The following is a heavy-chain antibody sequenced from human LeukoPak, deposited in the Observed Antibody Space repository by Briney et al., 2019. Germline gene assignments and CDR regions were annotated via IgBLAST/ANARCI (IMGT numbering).Heavy chain of an antibody. CDR1: GGSFSGYY. CDR2: INHSGST. Sequence: SETLSLTCAVYGGSFSGYYWSWIRQPPGKGLEWIGEINHSGSTNYNPSLKSRVTISVDTSKNQFSLKLSSVTAADTAVYYCARHRSYCSSTSCYHFDYWGQGTLVTVSS. D-gene: IGHD2-2*01. CDR3: ARHRSYCSSTSCYHFDY. V-gene: IGHV4-34*01. J-gene: IGHJ4*02.